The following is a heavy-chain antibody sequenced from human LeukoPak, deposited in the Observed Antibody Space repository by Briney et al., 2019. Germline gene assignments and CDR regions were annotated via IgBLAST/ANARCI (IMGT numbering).Heavy chain of an antibody. CDR2: IYYSGSA. V-gene: IGHV4-39*01. J-gene: IGHJ1*01. CDR1: GGSISSSSYY. D-gene: IGHD6-6*01. Sequence: SETLSLTCTASGGSISSSSYYWGWIRQPPGKGLEWVGCIYYSGSAYYNPSLKSRVKISVDTSRNQFSLKLNSVTAADTAVYYCARHERPYSSSSPFQHWGQGTLVTVSS. CDR3: ARHERPYSSSSPFQH.